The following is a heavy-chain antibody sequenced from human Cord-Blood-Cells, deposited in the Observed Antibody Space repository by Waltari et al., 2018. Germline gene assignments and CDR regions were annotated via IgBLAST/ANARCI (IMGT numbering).Heavy chain of an antibody. CDR3: ATSVVVPALDY. D-gene: IGHD2-2*01. V-gene: IGHV4-34*01. CDR2: INHSGST. CDR1: GGSFSGYY. Sequence: QVQLQQWGAGLLKPSETLSLTCAVYGGSFSGYYWSWIRQPPGKGLEWIGEINHSGSTNYNPSLKSRVTISVDTSKNHFSLKLSSVTAADTAVYYCATSVVVPALDYWGQGTLVTVSS. J-gene: IGHJ4*02.